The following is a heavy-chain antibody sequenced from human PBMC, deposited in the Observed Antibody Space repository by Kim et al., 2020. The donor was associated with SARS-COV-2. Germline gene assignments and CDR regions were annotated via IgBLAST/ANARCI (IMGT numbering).Heavy chain of an antibody. Sequence: SVKGRFTISRDNSKNTLYLQMNSLRAEDTAVYYCARDHQGGYSGYDLGYWGQGTLVTVSS. D-gene: IGHD5-12*01. CDR3: ARDHQGGYSGYDLGY. J-gene: IGHJ4*02. V-gene: IGHV3-30*01.